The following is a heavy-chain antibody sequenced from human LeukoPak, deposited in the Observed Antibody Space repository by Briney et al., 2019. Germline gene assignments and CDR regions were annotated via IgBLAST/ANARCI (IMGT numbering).Heavy chain of an antibody. V-gene: IGHV4-34*01. CDR2: INHSGST. CDR1: GGSFSGYY. J-gene: IGHJ5*02. Sequence: PSETLSLTCAVDGGSFSGYYWSWIRQPPGKGLEWIGEINHSGSTNYNPSLKSRVTISVDTSKNQFSPKLSSVTAADTAVYYCARRGVRGFNWFDPWGQGTLVTVSS. CDR3: ARRGVRGFNWFDP. D-gene: IGHD3-10*01.